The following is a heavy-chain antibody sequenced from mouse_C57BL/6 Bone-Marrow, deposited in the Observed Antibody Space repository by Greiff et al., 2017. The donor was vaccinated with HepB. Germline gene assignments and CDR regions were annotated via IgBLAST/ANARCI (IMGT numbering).Heavy chain of an antibody. CDR3: ATDYYGGSDFYYFDY. V-gene: IGHV1-55*01. CDR2: IYPGSGST. D-gene: IGHD1-1*01. Sequence: QVQLQQPGAELVKPGASVKMSCKASGYTFTSYWITWVKQRPGQGLEWIGDIYPGSGSTNYNEKFKSKATLTGDTSSSTAYMPLSSLTSEDSAVYYGATDYYGGSDFYYFDYWGQGTTLTVSS. CDR1: GYTFTSYW. J-gene: IGHJ2*01.